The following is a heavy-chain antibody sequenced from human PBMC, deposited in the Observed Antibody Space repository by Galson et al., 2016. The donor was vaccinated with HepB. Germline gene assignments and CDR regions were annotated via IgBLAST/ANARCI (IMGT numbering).Heavy chain of an antibody. V-gene: IGHV5-51*01. CDR3: ARQGQTTTVTQDGFGI. Sequence: QSGAEVKKPGESLTISCKGSGYFFTGYWIGWVRQMPGKGLEWMGIIYPGDSDTRYSPSFQGQVTISVDKSNSTAYLEWSGLKASETAMYFCARQGQTTTVTQDGFGIWGPGTMVTVSS. D-gene: IGHD4-17*01. CDR1: GYFFTGYW. CDR2: IYPGDSDT. J-gene: IGHJ3*02.